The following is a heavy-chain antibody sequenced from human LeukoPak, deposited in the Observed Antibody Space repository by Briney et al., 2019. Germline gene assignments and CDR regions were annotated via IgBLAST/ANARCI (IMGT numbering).Heavy chain of an antibody. CDR3: LRPPSDY. D-gene: IGHD3-16*01. CDR1: GFTVSSNY. J-gene: IGHJ4*02. Sequence: PGGSLRLSCAASGFTVSSNYMSWVRQALGKGLEWVSVIYSGGSTYYADSLKGRFTISRDNSKNTLYLQMNSLRAEDTAVYFCLRPPSDYWGQGTLVTVSS. CDR2: IYSGGST. V-gene: IGHV3-66*01.